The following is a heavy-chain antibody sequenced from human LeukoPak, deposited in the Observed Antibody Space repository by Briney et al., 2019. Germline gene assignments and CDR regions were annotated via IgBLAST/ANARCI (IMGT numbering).Heavy chain of an antibody. D-gene: IGHD3-10*01. Sequence: WVRQAPGEGLGWIGSIYYNGSTYYNPSFQSRVTISVDTSKNQFSLKLSSVTAADTAVYYCARVRGERYENWFDPWGEGTLVTVSS. J-gene: IGHJ5*02. CDR2: IYYNGST. CDR3: ARVRGERYENWFDP. V-gene: IGHV4-39*07.